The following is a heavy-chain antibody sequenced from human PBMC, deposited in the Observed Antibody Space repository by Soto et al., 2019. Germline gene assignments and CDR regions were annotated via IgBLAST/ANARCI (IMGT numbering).Heavy chain of an antibody. CDR3: ASGRPYDYGDEVDP. J-gene: IGHJ5*02. Sequence: KPSEILSLTCTVSGGSISSGGYYWSWIRQHPGKGLEWIGYIYYSGSTYYNPSLKSRVTISVDTSKNQFSLKLSSVTAADTAVYYCASGRPYDYGDEVDPWGQGTLVTVSS. CDR1: GGSISSGGYY. V-gene: IGHV4-31*03. CDR2: IYYSGST. D-gene: IGHD4-17*01.